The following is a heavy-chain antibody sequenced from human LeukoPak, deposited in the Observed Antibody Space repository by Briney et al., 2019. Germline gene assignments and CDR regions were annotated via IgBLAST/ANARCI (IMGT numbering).Heavy chain of an antibody. V-gene: IGHV1-69*01. J-gene: IGHJ3*02. CDR2: IIPIFGTA. D-gene: IGHD3-22*01. CDR1: GGTFSSYA. CDR3: ARGRILRGYYCSGDAFDI. Sequence: SVKVSCKASGGTFSSYAISWVRQAPGQGLEWMGGIIPIFGTANYAQKFQGRVTITADESTSTAYMELSSLRSEDTAVYYCARGRILRGYYCSGDAFDIWGQGTMVTVSS.